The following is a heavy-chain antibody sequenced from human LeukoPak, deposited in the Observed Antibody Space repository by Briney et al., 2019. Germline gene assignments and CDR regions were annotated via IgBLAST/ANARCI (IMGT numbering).Heavy chain of an antibody. CDR3: ARGSRQLVTPPFDY. CDR2: ISYDGSNK. D-gene: IGHD6-6*01. Sequence: GGSLRLSCVASGFTFSSYAMHWVRQAPGKGLGWVAVISYDGSNKYYADSVKGRFTISRDNSKNTLYLQMNSLRAEDTAVYYCARGSRQLVTPPFDYWGQGTLVTVSS. CDR1: GFTFSSYA. J-gene: IGHJ4*02. V-gene: IGHV3-30*01.